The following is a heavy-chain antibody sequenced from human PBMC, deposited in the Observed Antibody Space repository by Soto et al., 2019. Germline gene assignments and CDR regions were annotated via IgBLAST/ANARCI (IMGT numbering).Heavy chain of an antibody. Sequence: AVKVSCKASGGTFSSYAISWVRQAPGQGLEWMGGIIPIFGTANYAQKFQGRVTITADESTSTAYMELSSLRSEDTAVYYCARGRCSSTSCYVAQWFDPWGQGTLVTVSS. V-gene: IGHV1-69*13. CDR3: ARGRCSSTSCYVAQWFDP. D-gene: IGHD2-2*01. CDR1: GGTFSSYA. J-gene: IGHJ5*02. CDR2: IIPIFGTA.